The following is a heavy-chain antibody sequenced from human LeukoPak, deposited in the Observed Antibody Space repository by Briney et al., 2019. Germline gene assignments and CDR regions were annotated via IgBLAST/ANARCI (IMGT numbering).Heavy chain of an antibody. CDR3: ARGRGYCSGGSCYSPYYYYYYGMDV. V-gene: IGHV4-34*01. CDR2: INHSGST. D-gene: IGHD2-15*01. Sequence: SDTLSLTCAVYGGSFSCYYWSWLRQPPGKGLEWLGEINHSGSTNYNPSLKSRVTISVDTSKNQFSLQLSSVTAADTAVYYCARGRGYCSGGSCYSPYYYYYYGMDVWGQGTTVTVSS. CDR1: GGSFSCYY. J-gene: IGHJ6*02.